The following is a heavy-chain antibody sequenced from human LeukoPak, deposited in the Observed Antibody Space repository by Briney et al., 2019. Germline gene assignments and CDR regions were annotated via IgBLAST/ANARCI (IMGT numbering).Heavy chain of an antibody. CDR2: INPSGGST. Sequence: GASVKVSCKASGYTFTSYYMHWVRQAPGQGLEWMGIINPSGGSTSYAQKFQGRVTITRDTSTSTVYMELSSLRSEDTAVYYCARDRLVVVTAYSEYCYGMDVWGQGTTVTVSS. CDR1: GYTFTSYY. D-gene: IGHD2-21*02. CDR3: ARDRLVVVTAYSEYCYGMDV. V-gene: IGHV1-46*01. J-gene: IGHJ6*02.